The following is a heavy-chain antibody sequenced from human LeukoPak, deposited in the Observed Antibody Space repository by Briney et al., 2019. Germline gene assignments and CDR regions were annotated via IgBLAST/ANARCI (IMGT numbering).Heavy chain of an antibody. CDR2: ISSSSSYI. V-gene: IGHV3-21*01. CDR1: GFTFSSYE. D-gene: IGHD3-22*01. J-gene: IGHJ3*02. Sequence: GGSLRLSCAASGFTFSSYEMNWVRQAPGKGLEWVSSISSSSSYIYYANSMKGRFTISRDNAKNSLYLQMNSLRAEDTAVYYCATPRGGKLLLDAFDIWGQGTMVTVSS. CDR3: ATPRGGKLLLDAFDI.